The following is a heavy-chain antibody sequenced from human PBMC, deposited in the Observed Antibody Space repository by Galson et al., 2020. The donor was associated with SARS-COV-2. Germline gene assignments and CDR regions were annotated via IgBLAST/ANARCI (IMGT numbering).Heavy chain of an antibody. D-gene: IGHD1-1*01. CDR3: ARGTPLDV. CDR2: ISYDGSNK. V-gene: IGHV3-30*03. J-gene: IGHJ6*02. CDR1: GFTFSSYG. Sequence: GESLKISCAASGFTFSSYGMHWVRQAPGKGLEWVAVISYDGSNKYYADSVKGRFTISRDNSKNTLYLQMNSLRAEDTAVYYCARGTPLDVWGQGTTVTVSS.